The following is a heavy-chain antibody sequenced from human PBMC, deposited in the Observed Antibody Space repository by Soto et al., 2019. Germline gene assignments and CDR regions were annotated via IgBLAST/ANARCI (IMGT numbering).Heavy chain of an antibody. CDR3: ARVMDPYSAPHLDL. D-gene: IGHD1-26*01. CDR1: GYTFIGYY. V-gene: IGHV1-2*02. Sequence: ASVKVSCKASGYTFIGYYIHWVRQAPGQGLEWMGWINPNTDGTNYAQKFQGRVTMTRATPISTAYMELSRLRSDDTAVYYCARVMDPYSAPHLDLWGQGTMATVSS. CDR2: INPNTDGT. J-gene: IGHJ3*01.